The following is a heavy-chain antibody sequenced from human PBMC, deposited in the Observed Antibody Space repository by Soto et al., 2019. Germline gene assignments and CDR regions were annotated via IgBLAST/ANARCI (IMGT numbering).Heavy chain of an antibody. Sequence: QVQLQESGPGLVKPSQTLSLTCTVSGGSISSGDYYWSWIRQHPGKGLEWIGYIYYSGSTYYNPSLMSRVTRSVDTSKNQFSLKLSSVTAADTAVYYCARWWSGSRQGFDPWGQGTLVTVSS. D-gene: IGHD3-3*01. V-gene: IGHV4-31*03. J-gene: IGHJ5*02. CDR1: GGSISSGDYY. CDR2: IYYSGST. CDR3: ARWWSGSRQGFDP.